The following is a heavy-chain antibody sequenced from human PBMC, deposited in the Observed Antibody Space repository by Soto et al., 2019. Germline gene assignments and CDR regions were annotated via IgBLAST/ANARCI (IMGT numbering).Heavy chain of an antibody. V-gene: IGHV5-51*01. J-gene: IGHJ6*02. D-gene: IGHD6-6*01. CDR3: ARHHRQPVYYYGMDV. Sequence: GESLKISCKGSGYSFTSYWIGWVRQMPGKGLEWMGIIYPGDSDTRYSPSFQGQVTISADKSISTAYLQWSSLKASDTAMYYCARHHRQPVYYYGMDVWGQGTTVTVSS. CDR2: IYPGDSDT. CDR1: GYSFTSYW.